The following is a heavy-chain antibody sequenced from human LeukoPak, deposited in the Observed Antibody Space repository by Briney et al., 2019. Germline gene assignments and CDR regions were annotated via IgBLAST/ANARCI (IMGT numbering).Heavy chain of an antibody. Sequence: GASVKVSCKASGGTFSSYAISWVRQAPGQGLEWMGGIIPIFGTANYAQKFQGRVTITADESTSTAYMELSSPRSEDTAVYYCASFKPGSAFDIWGQGTMVTVSS. V-gene: IGHV1-69*13. CDR2: IIPIFGTA. J-gene: IGHJ3*02. CDR3: ASFKPGSAFDI. CDR1: GGTFSSYA. D-gene: IGHD2-15*01.